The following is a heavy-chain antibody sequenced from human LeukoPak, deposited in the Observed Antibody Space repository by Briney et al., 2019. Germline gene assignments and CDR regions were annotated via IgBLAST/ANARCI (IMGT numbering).Heavy chain of an antibody. J-gene: IGHJ4*02. V-gene: IGHV3-23*01. CDR3: AKDGPYTTVTTPFDY. CDR1: GFTVSSNY. Sequence: GGSLRLSCAASGFTVSSNYMSWVRQAPGKGLEWVSAISGSGGSTYYADSVKGRFTISRDNSKNTLYLQMNSLRAEDTAVYYCAKDGPYTTVTTPFDYWGQGTLVTVSS. D-gene: IGHD4-17*01. CDR2: ISGSGGST.